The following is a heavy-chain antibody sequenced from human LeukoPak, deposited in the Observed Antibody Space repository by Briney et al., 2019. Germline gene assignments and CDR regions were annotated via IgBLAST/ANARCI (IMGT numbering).Heavy chain of an antibody. V-gene: IGHV4-59*01. Sequence: SETLSLTCTVSGGSISSYCWSWIRLPPGKRHELMGYIYYSGSTSYHPSLKRRVTISVDTSKNQNSPKLSSVTAADTAVYYCARDLGVMVRAFDIWGQGTMVTVSS. J-gene: IGHJ3*02. D-gene: IGHD5-18*01. CDR1: GGSISSYC. CDR2: IYYSGST. CDR3: ARDLGVMVRAFDI.